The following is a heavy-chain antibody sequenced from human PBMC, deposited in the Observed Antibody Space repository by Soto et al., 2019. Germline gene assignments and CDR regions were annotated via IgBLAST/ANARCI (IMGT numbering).Heavy chain of an antibody. CDR2: INPNSGGT. CDR3: ASSFDYYDSSGYYSYAFDI. D-gene: IGHD3-22*01. CDR1: GYTFTGYY. V-gene: IGHV1-2*02. Sequence: ASVKVSFKASGYTFTGYYMHWLRQAPGQGLEWMGWINPNSGGTNYAQKFQGRVTMTRDTSISTAYMELSRLRSDDTAVYYCASSFDYYDSSGYYSYAFDIWGQGTMVTVSS. J-gene: IGHJ3*02.